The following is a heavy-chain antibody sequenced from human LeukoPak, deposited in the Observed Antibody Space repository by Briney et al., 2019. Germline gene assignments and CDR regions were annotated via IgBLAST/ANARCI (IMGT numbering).Heavy chain of an antibody. J-gene: IGHJ4*02. D-gene: IGHD1-26*01. CDR1: GFSISSGY. CDR2: LYSDDSA. V-gene: IGHV3-66*02. Sequence: GGSLRLSCVASGFSISSGYMTWARQAPGKALEWVSLLYSDDSAYYPESVKGRFTISRDNSKSTLHLQMDTLRTEDTAMYYCARDPWQGSTTLHWGQGIMVTVSS. CDR3: ARDPWQGSTTLH.